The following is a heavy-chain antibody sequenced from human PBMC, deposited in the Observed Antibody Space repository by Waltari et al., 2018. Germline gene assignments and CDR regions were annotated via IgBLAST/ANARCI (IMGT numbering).Heavy chain of an antibody. Sequence: QGQLVESGGGVVQPGKSLSLSSAASGFLFGTYTMYWVRQAPGKGLEWVSTISYDGDSKYYADSVKGRFTVSRDNSKNTLHVQMNGLRPEDSGLYYCARSYGGEAFDIWGLGTKVIVSS. J-gene: IGHJ3*02. D-gene: IGHD2-21*01. V-gene: IGHV3-30-3*01. CDR3: ARSYGGEAFDI. CDR2: ISYDGDSK. CDR1: GFLFGTYT.